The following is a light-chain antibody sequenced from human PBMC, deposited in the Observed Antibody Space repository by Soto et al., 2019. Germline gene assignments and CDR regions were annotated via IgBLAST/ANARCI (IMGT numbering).Light chain of an antibody. J-gene: IGLJ3*02. CDR3: AAWDDSLNGWV. V-gene: IGLV1-44*01. CDR2: GND. CDR1: SSNFGGNT. Sequence: QSVLTQPPSASGTPGQRVIISCSGSSSNFGGNTANWYQQFPGTAPKVLIYGNDQRPSGVPDRFSGSKSGISASLAISGLQSEDEADYYCAAWDDSLNGWVFGGGTKLTVL.